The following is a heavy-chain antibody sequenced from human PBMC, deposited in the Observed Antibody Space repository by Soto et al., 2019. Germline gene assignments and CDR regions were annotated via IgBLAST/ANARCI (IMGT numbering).Heavy chain of an antibody. Sequence: LSLTCAVSGGSISSGGYAWSWIRQPPGKGLEWIGYIYHSGSTYYNPSLKSRVTISVDTSKNQFSLKLSSVTAADTAVYYCARHLLLYYYDSSGYYLRDAFDIWGQGTMVTVSS. V-gene: IGHV4-30-2*01. D-gene: IGHD3-22*01. CDR3: ARHLLLYYYDSSGYYLRDAFDI. CDR1: GGSISSGGYA. CDR2: IYHSGST. J-gene: IGHJ3*02.